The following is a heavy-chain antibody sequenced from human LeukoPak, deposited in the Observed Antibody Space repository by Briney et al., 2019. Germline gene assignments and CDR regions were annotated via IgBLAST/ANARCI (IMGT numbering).Heavy chain of an antibody. CDR3: ARLRAAAIDY. V-gene: IGHV4-59*08. D-gene: IGHD6-13*01. Sequence: SETLSLTCTVSGGSISTYYWSWIRQPPGKGLEWIGYISYTGSTIYNPSLKSRVTISVDTSTNQFSLKLSSVTAADTAVYYCARLRAAAIDYWGQGTLVTVSS. CDR1: GGSISTYY. J-gene: IGHJ4*02. CDR2: ISYTGST.